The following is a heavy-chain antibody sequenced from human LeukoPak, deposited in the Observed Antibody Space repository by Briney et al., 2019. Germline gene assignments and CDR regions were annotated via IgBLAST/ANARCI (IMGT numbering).Heavy chain of an antibody. V-gene: IGHV3-66*02. CDR2: IYSGGST. CDR3: ARDWDPYCGGDFYLRDDAFDI. D-gene: IGHD2-21*01. Sequence: PGGSLRLSCAASGFTVSSNYMSWVRQAPGKGLEWVSVIYSGGSTYYADSVKGRFTIARDNSKNTLYLQMNSLRAEDTAVYYCARDWDPYCGGDFYLRDDAFDIWGQGTMVTVSS. J-gene: IGHJ3*02. CDR1: GFTVSSNY.